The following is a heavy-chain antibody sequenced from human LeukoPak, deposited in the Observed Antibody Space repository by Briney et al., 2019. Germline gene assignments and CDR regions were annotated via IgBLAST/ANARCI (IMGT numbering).Heavy chain of an antibody. CDR3: STPRLSRRAPGLMLFDI. J-gene: IGHJ3*02. CDR1: GFTFSDAW. CDR2: IKSKNYGAST. D-gene: IGHD2-8*01. V-gene: IGHV3-15*01. Sequence: GGSLRLSCAASGFTFSDAWMSWVRQAPGKGLEWVGRIKSKNYGASTDYAAPVKGRFTISRDDSKNMLYLQVNSLKTEDTAVYYCSTPRLSRRAPGLMLFDIWGQGTMVTVSS.